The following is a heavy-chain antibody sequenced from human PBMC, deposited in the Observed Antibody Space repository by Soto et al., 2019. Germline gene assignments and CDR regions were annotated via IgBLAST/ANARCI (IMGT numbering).Heavy chain of an antibody. CDR3: ANLPLYGSGFDC. J-gene: IGHJ4*02. D-gene: IGHD3-10*01. CDR2: ISWNGDAT. Sequence: EVQLVESGGGLVQPGGSLRLSCAASGFTFDDYAIHWVRQIPGKGLEWVSGISWNGDATGYADSVKGRFTISRYNAKNFLYLQMDSLKSEDTAMYYCANLPLYGSGFDCWGQGTLVTVSS. CDR1: GFTFDDYA. V-gene: IGHV3-9*01.